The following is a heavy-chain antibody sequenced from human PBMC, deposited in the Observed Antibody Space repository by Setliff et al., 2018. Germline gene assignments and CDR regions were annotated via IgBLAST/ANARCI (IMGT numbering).Heavy chain of an antibody. D-gene: IGHD3-22*01. V-gene: IGHV1-24*01. CDR1: GYTLTELS. J-gene: IGHJ4*02. Sequence: ASVKVSCKVSGYTLTELSMHWVRQAPGKGLEWMGGFDPEDGETIYAQKFQGRVTMTEDTSTDTAYMELSSLRSEDTSVYYCAADYYDSSGYGYWGQGTLVTVSS. CDR2: FDPEDGET. CDR3: AADYYDSSGYGY.